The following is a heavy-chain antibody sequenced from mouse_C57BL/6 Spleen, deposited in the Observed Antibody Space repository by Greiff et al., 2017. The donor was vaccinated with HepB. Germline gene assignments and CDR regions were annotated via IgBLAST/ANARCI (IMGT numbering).Heavy chain of an antibody. CDR3: ARLSRYYGSSYAMDY. Sequence: VHVKQSGAELVRPGSSVKMSCKTSGYTFTSYGINWVKQRPGQGLEWIGYIYIGNGYTEYNEKFKGKATLTSDTSSSTAYMQLSSLTSEDSAIYFCARLSRYYGSSYAMDYWGQGTSVTVSS. V-gene: IGHV1-58*01. CDR1: GYTFTSYG. J-gene: IGHJ4*01. CDR2: IYIGNGYT. D-gene: IGHD1-1*01.